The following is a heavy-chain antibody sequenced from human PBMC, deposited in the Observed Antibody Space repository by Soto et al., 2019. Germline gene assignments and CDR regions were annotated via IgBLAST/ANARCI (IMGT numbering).Heavy chain of an antibody. CDR1: GGSISSYY. D-gene: IGHD3-22*01. Sequence: PSETLSLTCTVSGGSISSYYWSWIRQPPGKGLEWIGYIYYSGSTNYNPSLKSRVTISVDTSKNQFSLKLSSVAAADTAVYYCARDGNYYDSSGYYNWFDPWGQGTLVTVSS. CDR3: ARDGNYYDSSGYYNWFDP. CDR2: IYYSGST. V-gene: IGHV4-59*01. J-gene: IGHJ5*02.